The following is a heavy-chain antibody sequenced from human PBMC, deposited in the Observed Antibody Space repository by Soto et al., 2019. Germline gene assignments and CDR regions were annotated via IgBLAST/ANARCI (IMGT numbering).Heavy chain of an antibody. CDR2: IYPGDSDT. Sequence: EVHLVQSGAEMKKPGESLKISCEGSGYTFTNYWIGWVRQMPGKGLEWMGIIYPGDSDTRYSPSFQGQVTFSADKSTTSAYLQWSSLKGSDTAIYFCARRARGNWAFDYWGQGTLVTVSS. D-gene: IGHD3-16*01. V-gene: IGHV5-51*03. CDR1: GYTFTNYW. J-gene: IGHJ4*02. CDR3: ARRARGNWAFDY.